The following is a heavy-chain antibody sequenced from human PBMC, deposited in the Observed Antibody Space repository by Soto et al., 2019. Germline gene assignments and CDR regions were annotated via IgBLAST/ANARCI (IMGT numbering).Heavy chain of an antibody. V-gene: IGHV1-18*01. J-gene: IGHJ4*02. D-gene: IGHD1-1*01. Sequence: QVHLVQSGAEVKKPGASVKVSCKASGYTFTSYGITWVRQAPGQGLEWMGWISAHNGNTDYAQKLQGRVIVTRDTSTSTAYMELRSLRSDDTAVYYWARGRYGDYWGQGARVTVSS. CDR1: GYTFTSYG. CDR2: ISAHNGNT. CDR3: ARGRYGDY.